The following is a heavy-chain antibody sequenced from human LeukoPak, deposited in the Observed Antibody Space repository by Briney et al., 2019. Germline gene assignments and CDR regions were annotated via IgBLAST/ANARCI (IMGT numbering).Heavy chain of an antibody. Sequence: GGSLRLSCAASGFTFSTYGMHWVRQAPGKGLEWVAAISKDGSNKYYADSVKGRFTISSDNSKTTLYLQMNSLRAEDTAVYYCAKSLGGGTFKPDSWGQGTLVTVSS. J-gene: IGHJ4*02. CDR1: GFTFSTYG. V-gene: IGHV3-30*18. CDR2: ISKDGSNK. D-gene: IGHD1-1*01. CDR3: AKSLGGGTFKPDS.